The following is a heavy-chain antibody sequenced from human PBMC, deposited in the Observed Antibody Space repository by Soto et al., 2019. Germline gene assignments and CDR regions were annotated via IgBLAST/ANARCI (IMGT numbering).Heavy chain of an antibody. CDR3: AYSSTPFDY. J-gene: IGHJ4*02. CDR1: GFTFSSYA. CDR2: ISGSGGST. D-gene: IGHD6-13*01. V-gene: IGHV3-23*01. Sequence: EVPLLESGGGLVQPGGSLRLSCAASGFTFSSYAMSWVRQAPGKGLEWVSAISGSGGSTYYADSVKGRFTISRDNSKNTLYLPMNSVRGEDMAVYYCAYSSTPFDYWGQGTLVTVSS.